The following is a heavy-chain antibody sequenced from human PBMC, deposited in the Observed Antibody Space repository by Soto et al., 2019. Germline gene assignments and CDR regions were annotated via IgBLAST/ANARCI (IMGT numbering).Heavy chain of an antibody. V-gene: IGHV4-59*08. CDR3: ARHYHYSFSSYFDY. D-gene: IGHD4-4*01. CDR1: GGSLSNYY. J-gene: IGHJ4*02. Sequence: SETLSLTCTVSGGSLSNYYWSWIRQPPGKGLEWIGYIYYSGSTDYNPSLRSRVTISVDTSKNQFSLKLSSATAADTAVYYCARHYHYSFSSYFDYWGQGILVTVSS. CDR2: IYYSGST.